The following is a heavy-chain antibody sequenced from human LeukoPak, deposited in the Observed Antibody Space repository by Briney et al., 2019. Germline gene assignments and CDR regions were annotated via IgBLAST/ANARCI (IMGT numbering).Heavy chain of an antibody. J-gene: IGHJ6*02. CDR2: ISSNGGST. Sequence: GGSLRLSCSASGFTFSSYAMHWVRQAPGKGLEYVSAISSNGGSTYYADSVKGRFTISRDNSKNTLYLQMNSLRAEDTAVYYCAREGRGYSYGFSVGYYYYGMDVWGQGTTVTVSS. CDR3: AREGRGYSYGFSVGYYYYGMDV. CDR1: GFTFSSYA. D-gene: IGHD5-18*01. V-gene: IGHV3-64*04.